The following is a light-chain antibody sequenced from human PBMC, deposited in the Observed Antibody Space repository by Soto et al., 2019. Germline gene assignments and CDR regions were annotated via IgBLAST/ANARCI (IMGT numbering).Light chain of an antibody. V-gene: IGKV1-39*01. CDR2: AAS. Sequence: DIQMTQSPSSLSASLGDIVTITCRASQSISSHLNWYQQKPGKAPKLLIYAASSLQSGVPSRFSGRGSGTDFTLTISSLQPEDFATYYCQQSYITPHTFGGGTKVDIK. CDR1: QSISSH. CDR3: QQSYITPHT. J-gene: IGKJ4*01.